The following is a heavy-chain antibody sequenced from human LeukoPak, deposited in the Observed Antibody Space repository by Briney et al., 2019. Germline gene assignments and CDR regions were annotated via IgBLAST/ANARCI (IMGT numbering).Heavy chain of an antibody. J-gene: IGHJ4*02. D-gene: IGHD2-21*02. CDR2: LWSDGNNK. Sequence: GGSLRLSCAASGFTFSSYGMHWVRQAPGKGLEWVAFLWSDGNNKYYADSVKGRFTISRDNSKNTLYLQMNSLRAEDTAVYYCAKSSYCGGDCYPTDFDYWGQGTLVTVSS. V-gene: IGHV3-30*02. CDR3: AKSSYCGGDCYPTDFDY. CDR1: GFTFSSYG.